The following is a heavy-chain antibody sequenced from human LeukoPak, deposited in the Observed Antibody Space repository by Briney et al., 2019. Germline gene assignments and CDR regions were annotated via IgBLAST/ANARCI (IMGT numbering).Heavy chain of an antibody. Sequence: GGSLRLSCAASGFTFSSYAMSWVRQAPGKGLEWVSAISGSGGSTYYADSVKGRSTISRDNSKNTLYLQMNSLRAEDTAVYYCAKDRGPYYDFWSGYYGSDVWGQGTTVTVSS. CDR2: ISGSGGST. J-gene: IGHJ6*02. D-gene: IGHD3-3*01. CDR3: AKDRGPYYDFWSGYYGSDV. V-gene: IGHV3-23*01. CDR1: GFTFSSYA.